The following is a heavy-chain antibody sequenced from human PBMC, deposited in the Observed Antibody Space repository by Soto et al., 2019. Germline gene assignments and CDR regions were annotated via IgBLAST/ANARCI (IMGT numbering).Heavy chain of an antibody. J-gene: IGHJ4*02. V-gene: IGHV4-59*01. D-gene: IGHD3-10*01. CDR2: IYYSGSP. Sequence: SETLSLTCTVSGGSISSYYWSWIRQPPGTGLEWIGYIYYSGSPNYNPSLKSRVTISVDTSKNQFSLKLSSVTAADTAVYYCARVWGYYFDYWGQGTLVTSPQ. CDR1: GGSISSYY. CDR3: ARVWGYYFDY.